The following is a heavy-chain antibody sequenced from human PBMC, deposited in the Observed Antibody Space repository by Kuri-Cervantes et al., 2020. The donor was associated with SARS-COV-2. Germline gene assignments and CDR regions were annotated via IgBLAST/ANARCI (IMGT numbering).Heavy chain of an antibody. D-gene: IGHD3-22*01. CDR1: GGSISSSSYY. Sequence: GSLRLSCTVSGGSISSSSYYWGWIRQPPGKGLEWIGSMYYSGSTYYNSSLKSRLTISVDTSKNQFSLKLSSVTAADTAVYYCEGFYYYDSSGFVANYYYIDVWGKGTMVTVSS. CDR3: EGFYYYDSSGFVANYYYIDV. J-gene: IGHJ6*03. CDR2: MYYSGST. V-gene: IGHV4-39*01.